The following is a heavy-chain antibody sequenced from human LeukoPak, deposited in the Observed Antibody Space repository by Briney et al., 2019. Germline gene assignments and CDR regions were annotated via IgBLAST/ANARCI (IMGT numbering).Heavy chain of an antibody. CDR3: ARGAAGYYKRYYYGMDV. CDR1: GYTFTSYG. Sequence: ASVKVSCKASGYTFTSYGISWVRQAPGQGLEWMGWISDYNGNTNYAQKLQGRVAMTTDTSTSTAYMELRSLRSDETAVYYCARGAAGYYKRYYYGMDVWGKGTTVTVSS. D-gene: IGHD3-9*01. CDR2: ISDYNGNT. V-gene: IGHV1-18*04. J-gene: IGHJ6*04.